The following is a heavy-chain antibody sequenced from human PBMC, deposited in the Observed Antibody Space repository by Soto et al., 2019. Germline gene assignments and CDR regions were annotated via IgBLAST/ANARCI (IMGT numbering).Heavy chain of an antibody. V-gene: IGHV3-48*02. CDR2: ISTGGSTK. CDR3: ARDRDVYNSPSIFWFDP. CDR1: GFTFSSYS. Sequence: EVQLVESGGGLVQPGGSLRLSCAASGFTFSSYSMNWVRQAPGKGLEWVSYISTGGSTKYYADSVKGRFTISRDNAKNSLYLQMNSLRDEDTAVFYCARDRDVYNSPSIFWFDPWGQGTLVTVSS. J-gene: IGHJ5*02. D-gene: IGHD3-9*01.